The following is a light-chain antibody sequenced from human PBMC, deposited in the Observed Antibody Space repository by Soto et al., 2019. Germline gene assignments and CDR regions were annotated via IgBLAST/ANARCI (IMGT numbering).Light chain of an antibody. Sequence: QSALTQPPSASGSPGQSVTISCTGTSSDVGAYNYVSWYQQHAGKAPNLVIYEVTKRPSVVPDRFSGSKSANTSSLTVSGLQAEDEADYYCSSFASSNTWVFGGGTKLTVL. J-gene: IGLJ3*02. CDR2: EVT. CDR1: SSDVGAYNY. V-gene: IGLV2-8*01. CDR3: SSFASSNTWV.